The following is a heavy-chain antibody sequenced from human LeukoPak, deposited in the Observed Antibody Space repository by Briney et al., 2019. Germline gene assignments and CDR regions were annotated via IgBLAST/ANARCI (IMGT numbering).Heavy chain of an antibody. D-gene: IGHD2-2*01. CDR3: ASKRGYCTSTSCYYSWFDP. Sequence: GGSLRLSCAASGFTFDDYGMHWVRQPPGKGLEWVSLISGDGDTTYYADSVKGRFPISRDNAKNSLYLQMNSLRDEDTAVYYCASKRGYCTSTSCYYSWFDPWGQGTLVTVSS. J-gene: IGHJ5*02. CDR1: GFTFDDYG. V-gene: IGHV3-43*02. CDR2: ISGDGDTT.